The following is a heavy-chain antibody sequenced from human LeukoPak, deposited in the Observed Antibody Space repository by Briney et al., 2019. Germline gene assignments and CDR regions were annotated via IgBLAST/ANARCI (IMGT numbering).Heavy chain of an antibody. V-gene: IGHV3-48*04. CDR2: ISSSSSTI. D-gene: IGHD1-1*01. Sequence: GGSLRLSCAASGFTFSSYSMNWVRQAPGKGLEWVSYISSSSSTIYYADSVKGRFTISRDNAKNSLYLQVNSLRAEDMALYYCAKETPRQDHWYFDLWGRGTLVTVSS. CDR3: AKETPRQDHWYFDL. J-gene: IGHJ2*01. CDR1: GFTFSSYS.